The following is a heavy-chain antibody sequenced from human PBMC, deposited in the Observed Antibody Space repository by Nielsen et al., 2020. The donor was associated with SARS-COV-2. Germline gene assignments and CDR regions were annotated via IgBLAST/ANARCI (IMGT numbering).Heavy chain of an antibody. CDR2: ISYDGNKN. V-gene: IGHV3-30*03. Sequence: GGSLRLSCAASGFTLSNYGMHWVRQAPGKGLEWVAVISYDGNKNYYADSVKGRFTISRDKSKNAVYLQMNSLRVEDTAVYYCARGNFYYYYMDVWGKGTSVTVSS. CDR3: ARGNFYYYYMDV. J-gene: IGHJ6*03. CDR1: GFTLSNYG.